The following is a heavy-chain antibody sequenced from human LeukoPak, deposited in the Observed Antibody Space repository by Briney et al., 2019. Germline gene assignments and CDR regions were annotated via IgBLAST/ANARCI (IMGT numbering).Heavy chain of an antibody. D-gene: IGHD1-26*01. Sequence: SETLSLTCSVSGGSISSSGYYWDWIRQSPGKGLEWIGSIYYSGSTYYNPSLKSRVTISVDTSKNQVSLKLSSVTAADTALYFWARYRSSSFAFDPWGQGTLVTVSS. V-gene: IGHV4-39*01. CDR2: IYYSGST. CDR3: ARYRSSSFAFDP. CDR1: GGSISSSGYY. J-gene: IGHJ5*02.